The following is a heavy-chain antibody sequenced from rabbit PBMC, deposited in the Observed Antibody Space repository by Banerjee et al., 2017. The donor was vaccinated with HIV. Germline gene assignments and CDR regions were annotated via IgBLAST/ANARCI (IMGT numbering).Heavy chain of an antibody. D-gene: IGHD1-1*01. V-gene: IGHV1S40*01. CDR3: ARAGSGSYDWFYL. CDR2: IYTGSGST. CDR1: GFSLSHNYL. Sequence: QSLEESGGDLVKPGASLTLTCTASGFSLSHNYLMCWVRQAPGKGPEWIGCIYTGSGSTYYASWAKGRFTISKTSSTTVTLQMTSLTAADTATYFCARAGSGSYDWFYLWGQGTLVTVS. J-gene: IGHJ5*01.